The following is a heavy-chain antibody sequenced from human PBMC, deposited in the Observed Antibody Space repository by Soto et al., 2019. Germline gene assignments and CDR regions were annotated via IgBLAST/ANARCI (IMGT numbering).Heavy chain of an antibody. CDR1: GYTFTSYA. CDR3: ARAYDSSGSYY. V-gene: IGHV1-69*13. J-gene: IGHJ4*02. D-gene: IGHD3-22*01. CDR2: IIPIFGTA. Sequence: SVKVSCKASGYTFTSYAMHWVRQAPGQRLEWMGGIIPIFGTANYAQKFQGRVTITADESTSTAYMELSSLRSEDTAVYYCARAYDSSGSYYWGQGTLVTVSS.